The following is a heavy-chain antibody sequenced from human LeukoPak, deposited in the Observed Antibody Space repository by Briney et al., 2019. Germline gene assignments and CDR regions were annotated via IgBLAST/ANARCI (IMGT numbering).Heavy chain of an antibody. Sequence: PSETLSLTCAVYGGSFSGYYWSWIRQPPGKGLEWIGEINHSGSTNYNPSLKSRVTISVDTSKNQFSLKLSSVTAADTAVYCCARPDYGGTWGQGTLVTVSS. V-gene: IGHV4-34*01. D-gene: IGHD4-23*01. CDR3: ARPDYGGT. J-gene: IGHJ5*02. CDR2: INHSGST. CDR1: GGSFSGYY.